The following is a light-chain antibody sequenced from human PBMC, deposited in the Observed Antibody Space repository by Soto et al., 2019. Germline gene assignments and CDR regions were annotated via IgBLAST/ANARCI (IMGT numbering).Light chain of an antibody. CDR3: QHYSGWPL. J-gene: IGKJ3*01. CDR2: DAS. CDR1: QSVGIN. Sequence: EIVLTQSPGTLSVSLGERATVSCRASQSVGINLAWYQQRPGQTPRLLIYDASTRATGVPARFSGSGSGTEFSITVSSLQAEDSAVYYCQHYSGWPLFGPGTRV. V-gene: IGKV3-15*01.